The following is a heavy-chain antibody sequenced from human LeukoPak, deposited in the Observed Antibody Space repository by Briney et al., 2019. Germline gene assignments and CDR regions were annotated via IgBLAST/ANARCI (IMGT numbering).Heavy chain of an antibody. CDR1: GGSISSYY. J-gene: IGHJ4*02. D-gene: IGHD4-11*01. V-gene: IGHV4-59*01. Sequence: PETLSLTCTVSGGSISSYYWSWIRQPPGKGLEWIGYIYYSGSTNYNPSLKSRVTISVDTSKNQFSLKLSSVTAADTAVYYCARAIVGTVTTTFDYWGQGTLVTISS. CDR2: IYYSGST. CDR3: ARAIVGTVTTTFDY.